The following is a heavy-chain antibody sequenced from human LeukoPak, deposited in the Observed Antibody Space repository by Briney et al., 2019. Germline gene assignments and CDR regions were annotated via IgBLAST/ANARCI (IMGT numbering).Heavy chain of an antibody. Sequence: PGRPVTLLCAASGFIFCSYDMQWLRRSPGKGGEGVAVISYGESNKYYADSVKGRFTISRDNSKNTLYLQMNSLRAEDTAVYYCAKSITMVRGVIILEDAFDIWGQGTMVTVSS. D-gene: IGHD3-10*01. J-gene: IGHJ3*02. CDR2: ISYGESNK. CDR3: AKSITMVRGVIILEDAFDI. V-gene: IGHV3-30*18. CDR1: GFIFCSYD.